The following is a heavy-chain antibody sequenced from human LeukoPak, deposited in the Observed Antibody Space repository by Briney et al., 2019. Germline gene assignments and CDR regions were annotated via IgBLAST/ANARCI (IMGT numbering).Heavy chain of an antibody. CDR3: ARTTYYYDSSGYYYVY. J-gene: IGHJ4*02. D-gene: IGHD3-22*01. Sequence: ASVKVSCKASGYTFTGYYIHWVRQAPGQGLEWMGWINPNSGGTNYAQKFQGRVTMTRDTSISTAYMELSRLRSDDTAVYYCARTTYYYDSSGYYYVYWGQGTLVTVSS. CDR1: GYTFTGYY. CDR2: INPNSGGT. V-gene: IGHV1-2*02.